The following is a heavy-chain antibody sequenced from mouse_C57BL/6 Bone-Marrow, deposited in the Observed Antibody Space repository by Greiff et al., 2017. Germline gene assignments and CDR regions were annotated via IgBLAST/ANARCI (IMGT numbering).Heavy chain of an antibody. Sequence: EVKLVESGGDLVKPGGSLKLSCAASGFTFSSYGMSWVRQTPDKRLEWVATISSGGSYTYYPDSVKGRFTISRDNAKNTLYLQMSSLKSEDTAMYYRAGWGYLAWFAYWGQGTLVTVSA. J-gene: IGHJ3*01. D-gene: IGHD2-2*01. CDR1: GFTFSSYG. CDR2: ISSGGSYT. V-gene: IGHV5-6*01. CDR3: AGWGYLAWFAY.